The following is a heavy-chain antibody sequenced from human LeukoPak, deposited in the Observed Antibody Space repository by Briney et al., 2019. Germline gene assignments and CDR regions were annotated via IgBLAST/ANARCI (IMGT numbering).Heavy chain of an antibody. D-gene: IGHD3-22*01. Sequence: PGGSLGLSCAASGFTFSSYWMHWVRQAPGKGLAWVSRINSDGSSITYADSVKGRFTISRDNAKNTLYLQMNSLRAEDTAMYYCVRQYSYDSSGYYPWDYWGQGTLVTVSS. J-gene: IGHJ4*02. CDR3: VRQYSYDSSGYYPWDY. CDR2: INSDGSSI. CDR1: GFTFSSYW. V-gene: IGHV3-74*01.